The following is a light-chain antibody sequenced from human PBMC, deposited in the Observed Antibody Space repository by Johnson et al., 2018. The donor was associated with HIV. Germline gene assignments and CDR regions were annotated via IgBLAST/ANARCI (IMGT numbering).Light chain of an antibody. Sequence: QSVLTQPPSVSAAPGQKVTISCSGSSSNIGNNYISWYQQLPGTAPKPLIYDNNKRPSGIPDRFSGSKSGTSATLGITGLQTGDEADYYCGTWDSSLSTYVFGAATKVAVL. CDR1: SSNIGNNY. V-gene: IGLV1-51*01. CDR3: GTWDSSLSTYV. J-gene: IGLJ1*01. CDR2: DNN.